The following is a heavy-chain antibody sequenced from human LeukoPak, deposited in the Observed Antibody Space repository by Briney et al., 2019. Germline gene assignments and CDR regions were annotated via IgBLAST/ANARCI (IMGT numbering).Heavy chain of an antibody. V-gene: IGHV1-69*04. J-gene: IGHJ6*02. D-gene: IGHD2-2*01. CDR3: ASSSPDIVVVPAAYYYYGMDV. Sequence: GASVKVSCKASGGTFSSYAISWVRQAPGQGLEWMGRIIPILGIANYAQKFQGRVTITADKSTSTAYMELSSLRSEDTAVYYCASSSPDIVVVPAAYYYYGMDVWGQGTTVTVSS. CDR1: GGTFSSYA. CDR2: IIPILGIA.